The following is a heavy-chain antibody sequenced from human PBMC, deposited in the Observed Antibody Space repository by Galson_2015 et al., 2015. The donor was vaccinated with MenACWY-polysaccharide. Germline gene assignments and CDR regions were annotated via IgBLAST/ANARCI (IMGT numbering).Heavy chain of an antibody. CDR3: AISRGFSSGWKYFDY. D-gene: IGHD6-19*01. V-gene: IGHV3-23*01. CDR1: GFTFSSNA. J-gene: IGHJ4*02. Sequence: SLRLSCATSGFTFSSNAMSWVRQAPGTGLEWVSAISGTGDSIRYADSVKGRFTISRDASKNTLYLQMSSLRAEDTALYYCAISRGFSSGWKYFDYWGQGTLVTVSA. CDR2: ISGTGDSI.